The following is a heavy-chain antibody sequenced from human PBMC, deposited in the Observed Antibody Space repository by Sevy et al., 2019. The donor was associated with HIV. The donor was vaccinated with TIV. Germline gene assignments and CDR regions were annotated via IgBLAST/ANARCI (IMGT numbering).Heavy chain of an antibody. D-gene: IGHD6-6*01. CDR1: GGTFSSYA. V-gene: IGHV1-69*13. Sequence: ASVKVSCKASGGTFSSYAISWVRQAPGQGLEWMGGIIPIFGTANYAQKFQGRDTITADESTSTAYMELSSLRSEDTAVYYCARSRSSAHYYYGMDVWGQGTTVTVSS. J-gene: IGHJ6*02. CDR2: IIPIFGTA. CDR3: ARSRSSAHYYYGMDV.